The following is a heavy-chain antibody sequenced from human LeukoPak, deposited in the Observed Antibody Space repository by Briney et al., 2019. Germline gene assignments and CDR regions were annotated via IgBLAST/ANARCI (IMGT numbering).Heavy chain of an antibody. V-gene: IGHV4-59*12. Sequence: SETLSLTCTVSGGSISSYYWSWIRQPPGKRLEWIGYIYYSGNTNYNPSLKSRVTISVDKSKNQFSLKLSSVTAADTAVYYCARGTGYSSGCPDYWGQGTLVTVSS. CDR1: GGSISSYY. CDR2: IYYSGNT. D-gene: IGHD6-19*01. J-gene: IGHJ4*02. CDR3: ARGTGYSSGCPDY.